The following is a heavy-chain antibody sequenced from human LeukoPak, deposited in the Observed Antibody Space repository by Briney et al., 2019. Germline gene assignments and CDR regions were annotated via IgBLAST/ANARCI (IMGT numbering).Heavy chain of an antibody. CDR2: VSGSGGTT. CDR1: GFTFSSYA. V-gene: IGHV3-23*01. J-gene: IGHJ6*03. D-gene: IGHD4-17*01. Sequence: GGSLRLSCAASGFTFSSYAMTWVRQAPGKGLEWVSAVSGSGGTTYYADSVEGRFTISRDNSENTLYLQMNSLGAEDTAVYFCAKTTVTAESYFYYYMDVWGKGTTVTVSS. CDR3: AKTTVTAESYFYYYMDV.